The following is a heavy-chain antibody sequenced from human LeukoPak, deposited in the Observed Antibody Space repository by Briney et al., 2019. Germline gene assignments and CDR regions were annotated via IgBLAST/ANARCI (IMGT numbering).Heavy chain of an antibody. CDR3: ARIRCTTTSRCVDY. V-gene: IGHV4-28*05. CDR1: GHSIINSNW. CDR2: IYYSGSI. D-gene: IGHD2-2*01. J-gene: IGHJ4*02. Sequence: PSETLSLTCAVSGHSIINSNWWGWIRQPPGKGLEWIGYIYYSGSIYYNPSLKSRVTMSVDTSKNQFSLKLTSVTAVDTAVYYCARIRCTTTSRCVDYWGQGTLVTVSS.